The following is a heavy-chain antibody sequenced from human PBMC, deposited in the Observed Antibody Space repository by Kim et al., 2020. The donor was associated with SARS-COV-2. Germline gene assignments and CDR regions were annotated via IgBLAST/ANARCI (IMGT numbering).Heavy chain of an antibody. Sequence: SETLSLTCTVSGGSISSSSYYWGWIRQPPGKGLEWIGSIYYSGSTYYNPSLKSRVTISVDTSKNQFSLKLSSVTAADTAVYYCAATCITMIVERFDPWGQGTLVTVSS. CDR3: AATCITMIVERFDP. CDR1: GGSISSSSYY. V-gene: IGHV4-39*01. D-gene: IGHD3-22*01. J-gene: IGHJ5*02. CDR2: IYYSGST.